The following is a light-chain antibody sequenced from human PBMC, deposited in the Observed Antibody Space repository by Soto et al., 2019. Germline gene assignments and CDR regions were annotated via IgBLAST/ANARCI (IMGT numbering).Light chain of an antibody. CDR3: QQRSNRPPT. CDR2: DAS. Sequence: EIVLRQSPGTLSLSPGERATRSCRASQSVSSYLAWYQQKPGQAPRLLIYDASNRATGIPGRFSGSGSGTDFTLTTSSLEPEDFAVYYCQQRSNRPPTFGQGTRLEIK. J-gene: IGKJ5*01. CDR1: QSVSSY. V-gene: IGKV3-11*01.